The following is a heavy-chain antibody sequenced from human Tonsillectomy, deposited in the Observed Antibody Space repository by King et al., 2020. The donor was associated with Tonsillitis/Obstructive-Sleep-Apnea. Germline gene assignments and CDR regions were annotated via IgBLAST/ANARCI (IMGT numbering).Heavy chain of an antibody. CDR3: AIVFCSRTSCYTNWFDP. CDR1: GYTLTESS. V-gene: IGHV1-24*01. D-gene: IGHD2-2*01. Sequence: VKLVQSGAEVKKPGASVKVSCKVSGYTLTESSMHWVRQAPGKGLEWMGGFDPEDGEAIYAQKFQGRVNMTEDTSTDTAYMELSSLRSEDTAVYYCAIVFCSRTSCYTNWFDPWGQGTRVTVSS. CDR2: FDPEDGEA. J-gene: IGHJ5*02.